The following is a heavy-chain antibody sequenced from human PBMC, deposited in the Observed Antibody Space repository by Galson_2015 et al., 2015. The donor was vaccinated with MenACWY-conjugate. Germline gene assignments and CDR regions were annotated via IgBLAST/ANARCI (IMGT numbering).Heavy chain of an antibody. CDR2: IIPVLGTT. CDR1: GGTFSSYA. Sequence: SVKVSCKASGGTFSSYAISWVRQAPGQGLEWVVGIIPVLGTTNYAQKFQGRVTITADASASTAYMELSNLRSEDTAVYYSARDARRKTFDYGGQGTLVTVSS. J-gene: IGHJ4*02. V-gene: IGHV1-69*13. CDR3: ARDARRKTFDY.